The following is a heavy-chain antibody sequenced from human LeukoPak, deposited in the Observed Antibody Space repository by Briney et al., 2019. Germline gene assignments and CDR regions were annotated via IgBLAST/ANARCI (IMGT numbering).Heavy chain of an antibody. Sequence: GASVKVSCKASGYTFTSYDFNWVRQATGQRPEWMGWMSPNSGDTGYAQKFQDRVTMTRNTSISTAYMELSSLRSDDTAVYYCARDYYDSSGSSSWGQGTLVTVSS. D-gene: IGHD3-22*01. CDR1: GYTFTSYD. V-gene: IGHV1-8*01. CDR3: ARDYYDSSGSSS. CDR2: MSPNSGDT. J-gene: IGHJ5*02.